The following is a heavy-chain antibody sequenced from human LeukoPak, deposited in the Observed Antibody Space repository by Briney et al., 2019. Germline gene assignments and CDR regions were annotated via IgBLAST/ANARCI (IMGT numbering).Heavy chain of an antibody. CDR1: GFTFSSYG. D-gene: IGHD5-12*01. V-gene: IGHV3-33*01. CDR3: ARDMGYSGYDPDYYYYGMDV. Sequence: GGSLRLSCAASGFTFSSYGMHWVRQAPGKGLEGVAVIWYDGSNKYYADSVKGRFTISRDNSKNTLYLQMNSLRAEDTAVYYCARDMGYSGYDPDYYYYGMDVWGKGTTVTVSS. J-gene: IGHJ6*04. CDR2: IWYDGSNK.